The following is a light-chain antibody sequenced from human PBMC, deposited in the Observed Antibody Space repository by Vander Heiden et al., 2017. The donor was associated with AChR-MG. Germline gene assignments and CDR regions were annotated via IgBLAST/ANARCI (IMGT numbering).Light chain of an antibody. CDR3: RQALQTPYT. V-gene: IGKV2-28*01. CDR2: LGS. Sequence: DIVMTQSPLSLPVTPGEPASISCRSSQSLLHSNGYNYLDWYLQKPGQSPQLLIYLGSSRASGVPDRFSGSGSGTDFTLKISRVEADDVGVYYCRQALQTPYTFGQGTKLEIK. CDR1: QSLLHSNGYNY. J-gene: IGKJ2*01.